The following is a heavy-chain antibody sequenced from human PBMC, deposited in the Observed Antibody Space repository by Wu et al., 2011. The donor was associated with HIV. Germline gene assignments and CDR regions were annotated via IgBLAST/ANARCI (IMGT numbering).Heavy chain of an antibody. Sequence: QVQLVQSGACGRRKPGSSVKVSCKASGGTFNSYGITWVRQAPGQGLEWMGGIIPIFGTANYAQKFQGRVTITADKSTSTAYMELSSLRSEDTAMYYCARDFGGDGDSWGQGTLVTVSS. CDR2: IIPIFGTA. CDR1: GGTFNSYG. V-gene: IGHV1-69*14. D-gene: IGHD2-21*01. CDR3: ARDFGGDGDS. J-gene: IGHJ4*02.